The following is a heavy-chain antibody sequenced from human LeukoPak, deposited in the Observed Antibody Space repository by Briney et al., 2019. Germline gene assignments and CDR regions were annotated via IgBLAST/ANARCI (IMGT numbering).Heavy chain of an antibody. CDR1: GFTFGDYA. D-gene: IGHD6-19*01. CDR3: TRGSSSGWYWTYYFDY. CDR2: IRSKAYGGTT. Sequence: AGGSLRLSCTASGFTFGDYAMSWVRQAPGKGLEWVGFIRSKAYGGTTEYAASVKGRFTISRDDSKSIAYLQMHSLKTEDTAVYYCTRGSSSGWYWTYYFDYWGQGTLVTVSS. V-gene: IGHV3-49*04. J-gene: IGHJ4*02.